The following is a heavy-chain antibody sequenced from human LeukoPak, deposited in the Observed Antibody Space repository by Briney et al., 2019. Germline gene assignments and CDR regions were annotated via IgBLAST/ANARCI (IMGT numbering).Heavy chain of an antibody. Sequence: ASVTVSCKVSGYTLTELSMHWVRQAPGKGLEWMGGFDPEDGETIYAQKFQGRVTMTEDTSTDTAYMELSSLRSEDTAVYYCATGRITMVRGHYYYYMDVWGKGTTVTISS. CDR2: FDPEDGET. D-gene: IGHD3-10*01. CDR1: GYTLTELS. J-gene: IGHJ6*03. V-gene: IGHV1-24*01. CDR3: ATGRITMVRGHYYYYMDV.